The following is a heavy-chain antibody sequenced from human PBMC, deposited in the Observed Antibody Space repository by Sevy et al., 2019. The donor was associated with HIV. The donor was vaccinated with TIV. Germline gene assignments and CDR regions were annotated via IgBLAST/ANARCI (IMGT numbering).Heavy chain of an antibody. CDR2: IKQDGSEK. D-gene: IGHD3-9*01. J-gene: IGHJ4*02. CDR1: AFTFSSYW. V-gene: IGHV3-7*01. CDR3: ARGGYDILTGYHRFDY. Sequence: GGSLRLSCAASAFTFSSYWMSWVRQAPGKGLEWVANIKQDGSEKYYVDSVKGRFTISRDNAKNSLYLQMNSLRAEDTAVYYCARGGYDILTGYHRFDYWGQGTLVTVSS.